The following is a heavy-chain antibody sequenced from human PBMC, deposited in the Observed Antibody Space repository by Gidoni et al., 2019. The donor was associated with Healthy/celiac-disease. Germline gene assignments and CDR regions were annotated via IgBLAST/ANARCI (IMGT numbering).Heavy chain of an antibody. Sequence: EVQLVESGGGLVQPGRSLRLSCAASGFTFDDYAMHWVRQAPGKGLEWVSGISWNSGSIGYADSVKGRFTISRDNAKNSLYLQMNSLRAEDTALYYCAKGRGSGWYSYFQHWGQGTLVTVSS. CDR1: GFTFDDYA. D-gene: IGHD6-19*01. CDR2: ISWNSGSI. CDR3: AKGRGSGWYSYFQH. V-gene: IGHV3-9*01. J-gene: IGHJ1*01.